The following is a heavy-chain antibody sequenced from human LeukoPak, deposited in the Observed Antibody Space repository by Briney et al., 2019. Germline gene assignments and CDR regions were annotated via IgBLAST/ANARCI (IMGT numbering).Heavy chain of an antibody. V-gene: IGHV1-46*01. Sequence: GASVKVSCKASGYTFTGYYIHLVRQAPGQGLEWMGLINPSGGSTNYAQKFQGRVTMTRDTSTSTVYMELSSLRSEDTAVYYCARGPRITLVRGGQWYPYMDVWGKGTTVTISS. CDR3: ARGPRITLVRGGQWYPYMDV. D-gene: IGHD3-10*01. CDR1: GYTFTGYY. J-gene: IGHJ6*03. CDR2: INPSGGST.